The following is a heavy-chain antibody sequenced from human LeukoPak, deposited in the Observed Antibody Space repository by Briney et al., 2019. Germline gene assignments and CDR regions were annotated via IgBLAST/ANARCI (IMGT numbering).Heavy chain of an antibody. V-gene: IGHV1-2*02. CDR3: ARGGTPLDIVVVPAAIVSVFYGMDV. Sequence: ASVKVSCKASGYTFTGYYMHWLRQAPGQGLEWMGWINPNSGGTNYAQKFQGRVTMTRDTSISTAYMELSRLRSDDTAVYYCARGGTPLDIVVVPAAIVSVFYGMDVWGQGTTVTVSS. CDR2: INPNSGGT. D-gene: IGHD2-2*02. J-gene: IGHJ6*02. CDR1: GYTFTGYY.